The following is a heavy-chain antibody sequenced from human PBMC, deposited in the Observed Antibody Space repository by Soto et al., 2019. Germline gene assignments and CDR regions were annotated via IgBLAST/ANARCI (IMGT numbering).Heavy chain of an antibody. V-gene: IGHV3-7*03. Sequence: PGGSLRLSCAASGFTFSSYWMSWVRQAPGKGLEWVANIKQDGSEKYYVDSVKGRFTISRDNAKNSLYLQMNSLRAEDTAVYYCARDPPPAAIFYYYYGMDVWGQGTTVTVSS. D-gene: IGHD2-2*01. CDR1: GFTFSSYW. J-gene: IGHJ6*02. CDR2: IKQDGSEK. CDR3: ARDPPPAAIFYYYYGMDV.